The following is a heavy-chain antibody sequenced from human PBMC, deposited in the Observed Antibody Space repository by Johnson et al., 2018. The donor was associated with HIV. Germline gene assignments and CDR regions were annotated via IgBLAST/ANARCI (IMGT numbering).Heavy chain of an antibody. J-gene: IGHJ3*02. CDR2: IWYDGSNK. D-gene: IGHD6-6*01. Sequence: LVESGGGVVQPGRSLRLSCAASGFTFSSYGMHWVRQAPGKGLEWVAVIWYDGSNKYYADSVKGRFTVSRDNYKNTLYLQMNSLRGEDTAVYYCAKVHSSSSNGFDIWGQGTMVTVSS. CDR3: AKVHSSSSNGFDI. CDR1: GFTFSSYG. V-gene: IGHV3-33*06.